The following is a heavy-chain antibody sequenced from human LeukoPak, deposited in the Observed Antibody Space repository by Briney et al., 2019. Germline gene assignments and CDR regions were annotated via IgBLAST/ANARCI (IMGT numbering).Heavy chain of an antibody. J-gene: IGHJ4*02. CDR1: GYTFTGYY. CDR3: AREDMVRYGSGPLPFDY. D-gene: IGHD3-10*01. Sequence: VKAFCNASGYTFTGYYMHWVRQAPGQGLEWMGWINPNSGGTNYAQKFQGRVTMTRDTSISTAYMELSRLRSDDTAVYYCAREDMVRYGSGPLPFDYWGQRTLVTVSS. CDR2: INPNSGGT. V-gene: IGHV1-2*02.